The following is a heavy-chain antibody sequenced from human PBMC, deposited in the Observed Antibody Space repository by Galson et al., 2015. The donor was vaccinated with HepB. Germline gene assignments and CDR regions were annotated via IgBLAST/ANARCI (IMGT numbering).Heavy chain of an antibody. D-gene: IGHD6-19*01. CDR2: ISYDGSNK. J-gene: IGHJ4*02. Sequence: SLRLSCAASGFSFSSYGMHWVRQAPGKGLEWVAFISYDGSNKYYADSVKGRFTISRDNSKNTLYLQMNSLRVEEPAVYYCAKGLSIAVPKGSFESWGQGTLVTVSS. V-gene: IGHV3-30*18. CDR3: AKGLSIAVPKGSFES. CDR1: GFSFSSYG.